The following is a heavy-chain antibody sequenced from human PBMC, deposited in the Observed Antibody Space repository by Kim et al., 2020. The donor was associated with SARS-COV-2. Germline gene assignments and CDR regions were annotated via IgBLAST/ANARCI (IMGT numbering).Heavy chain of an antibody. V-gene: IGHV3-13*04. Sequence: GGSLRLSCAASGFTLSSYDIHWVRQATGKGLEWVSAIGSGGDTHYPGSVKGRFTISREKAKNSLYLQMNSLRAGDTAVYYCARGLSGAFDIWGQGRMVTVSS. CDR3: ARGLSGAFDI. CDR2: IGSGGDT. D-gene: IGHD3-10*01. J-gene: IGHJ3*02. CDR1: GFTLSSYD.